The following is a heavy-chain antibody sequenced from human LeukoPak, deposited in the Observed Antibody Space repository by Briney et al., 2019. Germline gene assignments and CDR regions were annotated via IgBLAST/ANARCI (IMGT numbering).Heavy chain of an antibody. J-gene: IGHJ3*02. CDR2: IYYSGST. V-gene: IGHV4-59*01. CDR1: DGSISSYY. Sequence: SETLSLTCTVSDGSISSYYWSWIRQPPGKGLEWIGYIYYSGSTNYNPSLKSRVTISVDTSKNQFSLKLSSVTAADTAVYYCARERARAFDIWGQGTMVTVSS. CDR3: ARERARAFDI.